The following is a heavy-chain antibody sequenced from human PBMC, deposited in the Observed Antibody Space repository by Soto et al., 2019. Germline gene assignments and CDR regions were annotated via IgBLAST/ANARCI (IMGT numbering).Heavy chain of an antibody. J-gene: IGHJ3*02. CDR3: ARDQRDYGDQTLDAFDI. V-gene: IGHV3-48*01. CDR2: ISSSSSTI. CDR1: GFTFSSYS. Sequence: EVQLVESGGGLVQPGGSLRLSCAASGFTFSSYSMNWVRQAPGKGLEWVSYISSSSSTIYYADSVKGRFTISRDNAKNSLYLQMNSVRAEDTAVYYCARDQRDYGDQTLDAFDIWGRGTMVTVSS. D-gene: IGHD4-17*01.